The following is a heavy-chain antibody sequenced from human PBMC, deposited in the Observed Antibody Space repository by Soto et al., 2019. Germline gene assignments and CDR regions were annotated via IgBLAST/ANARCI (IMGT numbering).Heavy chain of an antibody. J-gene: IGHJ6*02. CDR2: IYPGDSDT. CDR1: GYSFTSYW. Sequence: GESLKISCKGSGYSFTSYWIGWVRQMPWKGLEWMGIIYPGDSDTKYNPSFQGQVTISADKSITTTYLQWSSLKASDTAIYYCAASIFYYGMDVWGQGTTVTVSS. CDR3: AASIFYYGMDV. V-gene: IGHV5-51*01.